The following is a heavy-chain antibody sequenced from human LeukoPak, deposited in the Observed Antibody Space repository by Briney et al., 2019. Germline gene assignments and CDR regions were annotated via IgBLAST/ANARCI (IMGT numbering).Heavy chain of an antibody. CDR3: ARNREGSCFD. CDR2: IKQDGSEK. J-gene: IGHJ4*02. D-gene: IGHD2-15*01. Sequence: GGSLRLSCAASGFTFSSYSMNWVRQAPGKGLEWVANIKQDGSEKYYVDSVKGRFTISRDNAKNSLYLQMNSLRAEDTAVYYCARNREGSCFDWGQGTLVTVSS. V-gene: IGHV3-7*05. CDR1: GFTFSSYS.